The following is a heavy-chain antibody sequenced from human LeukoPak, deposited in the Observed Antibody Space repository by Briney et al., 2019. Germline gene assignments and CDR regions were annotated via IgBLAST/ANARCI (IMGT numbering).Heavy chain of an antibody. CDR1: GYTFTGYY. J-gene: IGHJ1*01. D-gene: IGHD6-13*01. CDR2: INPNSGGT. V-gene: IGHV1-2*02. CDR3: ARDLMAAAGSSLV. Sequence: GASVKVSCKASGYTFTGYYIHWVRQDPGQGLEWMGWINPNSGGTNYAQKFQGRVTMTRDTSISTAYMELSRLRSDDTAVYYCARDLMAAAGSSLVWGQGTLVTVSS.